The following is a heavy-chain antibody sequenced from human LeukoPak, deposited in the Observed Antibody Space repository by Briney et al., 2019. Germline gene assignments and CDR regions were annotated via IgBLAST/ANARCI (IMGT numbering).Heavy chain of an antibody. CDR2: IRYDGSNK. CDR3: ANGYCSGGSCYSADYYYYMDV. J-gene: IGHJ6*03. D-gene: IGHD2-15*01. Sequence: GGSLRLSCAASGFTFDDYGMSWVRQAPGKGLEWVAFIRYDGSNKYYADSVKGRFTISRDNSKNTLYLQMNSLRAEDTAVYYCANGYCSGGSCYSADYYYYMDVWGKGTTVTISS. CDR1: GFTFDDYG. V-gene: IGHV3-30*02.